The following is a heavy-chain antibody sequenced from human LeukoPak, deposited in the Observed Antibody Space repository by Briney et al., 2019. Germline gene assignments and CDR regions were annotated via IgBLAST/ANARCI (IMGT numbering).Heavy chain of an antibody. CDR3: VRERTNYYDSSSYY. V-gene: IGHV3-7*05. CDR1: GFTFSSYW. D-gene: IGHD3-22*01. J-gene: IGHJ4*02. CDR2: VKQDGSEK. Sequence: GGSLRLSCAASGFTFSSYWMSWVRQAPGKGLEWVANVKQDGSEKYYVDPVKGRFTISRDNAKNSLYLEMNSLRAEDTAVYYCVRERTNYYDSSSYYWGQGSLVTVSS.